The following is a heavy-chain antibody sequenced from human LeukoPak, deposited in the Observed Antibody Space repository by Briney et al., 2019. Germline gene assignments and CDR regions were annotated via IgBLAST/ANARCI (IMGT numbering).Heavy chain of an antibody. J-gene: IGHJ4*02. V-gene: IGHV3-30*02. Sequence: GGSLRLSCAASGFTFSSDGIHWVRQAPGKGLDWVAFVSNNGIDKHYGDSVQGRFSISRGNSKNTLYLEMKSLRVEDTAMYYCAKGITRDSYYLDYWGQGTLVTVSS. CDR2: VSNNGIDK. D-gene: IGHD1-20*01. CDR1: GFTFSSDG. CDR3: AKGITRDSYYLDY.